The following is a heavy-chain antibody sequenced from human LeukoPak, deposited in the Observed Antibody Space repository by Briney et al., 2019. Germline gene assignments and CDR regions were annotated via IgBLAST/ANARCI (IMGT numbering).Heavy chain of an antibody. CDR2: MYYSGTT. Sequence: TASETLSLTCTVSGGSFSSYYWSWIRQPPGKGLEWIGYMYYSGTTNYNPSLKSRVSISLDTSKNQFSLKLSSVTAADTAIYYCARVRAYIAYDSGYYSDSWGQGTLVTVSS. D-gene: IGHD5-12*01. CDR1: GGSFSSYY. J-gene: IGHJ4*02. V-gene: IGHV4-59*01. CDR3: ARVRAYIAYDSGYYSDS.